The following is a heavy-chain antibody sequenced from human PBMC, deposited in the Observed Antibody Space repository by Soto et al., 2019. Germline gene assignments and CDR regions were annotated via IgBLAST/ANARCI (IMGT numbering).Heavy chain of an antibody. J-gene: IGHJ1*01. D-gene: IGHD3-16*02. CDR2: IYYRGST. CDR1: GGSISSYY. V-gene: IGHV4-59*01. CDR3: ASGYDYVWGSYRPEYFQH. Sequence: QVQLQESGPGLVKTSATLSITCTVSGGSISSYYWSWIRQPPGKGLEWIGSIYYRGSTSYNPSLKIRVATSVDTYNTQFSMKLSSVTASATAVYYWASGYDYVWGSYRPEYFQHWGQGTLVIVSS.